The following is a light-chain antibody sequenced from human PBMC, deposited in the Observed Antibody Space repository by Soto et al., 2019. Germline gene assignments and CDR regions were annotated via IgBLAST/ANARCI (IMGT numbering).Light chain of an antibody. CDR2: EVS. V-gene: IGLV2-14*01. CDR1: SSDVGGYNY. J-gene: IGLJ1*01. CDR3: SSYTSRGTYV. Sequence: QSALTQPASVSGSPGQSITISCTGTSSDVGGYNYVSWYQQHPGKAPKLMIYEVSNRPSGISNRFSGSKSGNTASLTISGLQGEDEADYYCSSYTSRGTYVFGTGTKLT.